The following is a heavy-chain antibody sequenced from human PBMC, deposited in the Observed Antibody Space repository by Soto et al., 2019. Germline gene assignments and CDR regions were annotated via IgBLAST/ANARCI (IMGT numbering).Heavy chain of an antibody. J-gene: IGHJ4*01. CDR3: ARGEIWFGELAKLFDY. V-gene: IGHV4-34*01. CDR2: INHSRST. Sequence: KLPETLSLTCAVYCGSFSGYYLIWIRQPPGKGLEWIGEINHSRSTNYNPSLKSRATISVDSAKNQDSRKLSSVTAADTAVYSCARGEIWFGELAKLFDYWGHGTLVTFSS. CDR1: CGSFSGYY. D-gene: IGHD3-10*01.